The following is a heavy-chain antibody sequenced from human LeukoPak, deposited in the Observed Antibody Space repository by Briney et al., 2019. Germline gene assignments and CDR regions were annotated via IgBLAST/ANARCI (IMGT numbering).Heavy chain of an antibody. Sequence: GGSLRLSCAASGFTFSSYSMNWVRQAPGKGLEWVSSISSSSSYIYYADSVKGRFTISRDNAKNSLYLQMNSLRAEDTAAYYCATSGSYNWYFDLWGRGTLVTVSS. D-gene: IGHD1-26*01. CDR2: ISSSSSYI. J-gene: IGHJ2*01. CDR3: ATSGSYNWYFDL. V-gene: IGHV3-21*01. CDR1: GFTFSSYS.